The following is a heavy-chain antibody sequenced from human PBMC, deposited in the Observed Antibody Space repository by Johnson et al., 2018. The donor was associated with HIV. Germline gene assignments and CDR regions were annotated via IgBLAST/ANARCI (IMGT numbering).Heavy chain of an antibody. CDR1: GFTVSSNY. J-gene: IGHJ3*02. D-gene: IGHD6-13*01. Sequence: QVQLVESGGGLVKPGGSLRLSCAASGFTVSSNYMSWVRQAPGKGLEWVAVISYDGSNKYYADSVKGRFTISRDNSKNTLYLQMNSLRAEDTAVYYCARECSSTRWTYGFDIWGQGIMVTVSS. CDR3: ARECSSTRWTYGFDI. CDR2: ISYDGSNK. V-gene: IGHV3-30*03.